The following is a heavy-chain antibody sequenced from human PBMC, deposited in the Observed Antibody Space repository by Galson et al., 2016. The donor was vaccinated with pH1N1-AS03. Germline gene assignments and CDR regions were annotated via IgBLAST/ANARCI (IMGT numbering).Heavy chain of an antibody. CDR2: VYSPGRS. V-gene: IGHV4-59*07. CDR3: ARMTYNDFLDS. CDR1: GGSITSYH. J-gene: IGHJ4*02. Sequence: DTLSLTCTVSGGSITSYHWSWIRQPPGKGLEWIGHVYSPGRSKYNPSLKSRVTLSLDTTTNQFSLKMTSVTPADTAIYYCARMTYNDFLDSWGQGRPVTVSS. D-gene: IGHD1-14*01.